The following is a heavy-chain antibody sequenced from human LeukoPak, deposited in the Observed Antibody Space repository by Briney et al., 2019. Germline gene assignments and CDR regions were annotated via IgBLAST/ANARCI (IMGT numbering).Heavy chain of an antibody. D-gene: IGHD3-22*01. CDR1: GYTFTTYG. J-gene: IGHJ4*02. Sequence: ASVKVSCKASGYTFTTYGITWVRQAPGQGLEWMGWISAYNGDTNYAQKLQGRVAMTTDTSTSTAYMELRSLRSDDTAVYYCARDNYYDSSGLDYWGQGTLVTVSS. CDR2: ISAYNGDT. V-gene: IGHV1-18*01. CDR3: ARDNYYDSSGLDY.